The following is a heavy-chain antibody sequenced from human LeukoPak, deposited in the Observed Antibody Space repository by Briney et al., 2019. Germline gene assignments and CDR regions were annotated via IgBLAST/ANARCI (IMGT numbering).Heavy chain of an antibody. Sequence: QAGGSLRLSCAASGFTFSSYAMSWVRQAPGKGLEWVSSISVNGRTTYYADSVKGRFTISRDSSKNTLYLQMNSLRAEDTAIYYCARVFGGTYGGDYWGQGTLVTVSS. D-gene: IGHD1-26*01. V-gene: IGHV3-23*01. CDR1: GFTFSSYA. CDR2: ISVNGRTT. CDR3: ARVFGGTYGGDY. J-gene: IGHJ4*02.